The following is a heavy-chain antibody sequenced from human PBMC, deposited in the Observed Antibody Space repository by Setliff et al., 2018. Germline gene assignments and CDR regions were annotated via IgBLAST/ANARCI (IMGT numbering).Heavy chain of an antibody. D-gene: IGHD6-19*01. CDR2: IYYSGNT. CDR3: ARHRAVAGAYYFDF. CDR1: VYSISRDCH. Sequence: PSETLSLTCAVSVYSISRDCHWGWIRQPPGKGLEWIGSIYYSGNTYYNASLKGRVTISGDTSKNQFSLKLTAMTAADTAIYYCARHRAVAGAYYFDFWGQGTLVTVSS. V-gene: IGHV4-38-2*01. J-gene: IGHJ4*02.